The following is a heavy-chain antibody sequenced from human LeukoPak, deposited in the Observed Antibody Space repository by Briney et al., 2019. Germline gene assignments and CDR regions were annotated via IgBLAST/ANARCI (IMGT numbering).Heavy chain of an antibody. V-gene: IGHV3-7*01. CDR2: IKQDGSEK. D-gene: IGHD6-13*01. Sequence: GGSLRLPCAASGFTFSNYWMSWVRQAPGKGLEWVANIKQDGSEKYYVDSVKGRFTISRDNAKNSLSLQMNSLRAEDTAVYYCARGGSSWYMWGYWGQGTLVTVSS. CDR1: GFTFSNYW. CDR3: ARGGSSWYMWGY. J-gene: IGHJ4*02.